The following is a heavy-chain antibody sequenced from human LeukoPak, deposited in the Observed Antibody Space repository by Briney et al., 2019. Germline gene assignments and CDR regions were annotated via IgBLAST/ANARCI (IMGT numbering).Heavy chain of an antibody. CDR3: AKDMHGYDRPVDY. D-gene: IGHD5-24*01. Sequence: GGSLRLSCAASGFTFNIHDMDWVSQAPGKGLEWVSSISGIGISIYYADSVKGRFAISRDNSKNTVYLQMNRLIAEDTAVYYCAKDMHGYDRPVDYWGRGTQVIVSS. CDR2: ISGIGISI. CDR1: GFTFNIHD. J-gene: IGHJ4*02. V-gene: IGHV3-23*01.